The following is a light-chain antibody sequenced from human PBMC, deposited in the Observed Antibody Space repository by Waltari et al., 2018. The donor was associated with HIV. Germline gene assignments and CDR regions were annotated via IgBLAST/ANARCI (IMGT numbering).Light chain of an antibody. CDR1: SSDIGVSDF. J-gene: IGLJ2*01. Sequence: QSALTQPASVSGSPGQSITISCTGSSSDIGVSDFVSWYQFRPGEAPRLIIFEVNVRPSDTSDRCSGSKSGNTASLTISAIQTEDEADYYCSSYSTGATLVLLGGGTKLTVL. V-gene: IGLV2-14*01. CDR2: EVN. CDR3: SSYSTGATLVL.